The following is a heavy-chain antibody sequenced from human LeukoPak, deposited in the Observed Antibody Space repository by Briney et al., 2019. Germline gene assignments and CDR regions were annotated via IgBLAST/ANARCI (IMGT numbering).Heavy chain of an antibody. V-gene: IGHV3-11*04. Sequence: PGGSLRLSCAASGFTFSDYYMSWIRQAPGKGLEWASYISSSGSNIYYADSVRGRFTISRDNAKNSLYLQMISLRAEDTAVYYCARDPVEISYDYWGQGTLVTVSS. D-gene: IGHD5-24*01. CDR3: ARDPVEISYDY. CDR1: GFTFSDYY. J-gene: IGHJ4*02. CDR2: ISSSGSNI.